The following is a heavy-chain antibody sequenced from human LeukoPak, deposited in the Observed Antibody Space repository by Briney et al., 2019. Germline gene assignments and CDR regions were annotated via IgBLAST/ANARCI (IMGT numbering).Heavy chain of an antibody. D-gene: IGHD5-18*01. V-gene: IGHV3-23*01. J-gene: IGHJ5*01. CDR3: AKDDTWIQLWFES. CDR2: ISGSGGNT. Sequence: GGSLRLSCAASGFTFNSYVMTWVRQAPGKGLEWVSAISGSGGNTYYADSVKGRFTISRDNSKNTLSLQMYSLRAEDTAVYFCAKDDTWIQLWFESWGQGTLVTVPS. CDR1: GFTFNSYV.